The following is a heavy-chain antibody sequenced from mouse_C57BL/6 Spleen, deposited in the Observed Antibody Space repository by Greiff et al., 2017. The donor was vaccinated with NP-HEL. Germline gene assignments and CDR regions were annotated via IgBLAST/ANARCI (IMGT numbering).Heavy chain of an antibody. CDR3: TRDGYYDYAMDY. CDR1: GYTFTDYE. D-gene: IGHD1-1*01. Sequence: VQLQQSGAELVRPGASVTLSCKASGYTFTDYEMHWVKQTPVHGLEWIGAIDPETGGTAYNQKFKGKAILTADKSSSTAYMELRSLTSADSAVYYCTRDGYYDYAMDYWGQGTSVTVSS. CDR2: IDPETGGT. J-gene: IGHJ4*01. V-gene: IGHV1-15*01.